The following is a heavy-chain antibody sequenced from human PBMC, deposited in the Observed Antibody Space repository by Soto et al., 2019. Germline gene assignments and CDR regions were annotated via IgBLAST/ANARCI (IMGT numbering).Heavy chain of an antibody. CDR3: AKEAPAIVGVVAATHNGAFYI. V-gene: IGHV3-23*01. D-gene: IGHD2-15*01. J-gene: IGHJ3*02. CDR2: ISGSGGST. CDR1: GFTFSSYA. Sequence: GGSLRLSCAASGFTFSSYAMSWVRQAPGKGLEWVSAISGSGGSTYYADSVKGRFTISRDNSKNTLYLQMNSLRAEDSDVYYCAKEAPAIVGVVAATHNGAFYIWGQGTMVTVSS.